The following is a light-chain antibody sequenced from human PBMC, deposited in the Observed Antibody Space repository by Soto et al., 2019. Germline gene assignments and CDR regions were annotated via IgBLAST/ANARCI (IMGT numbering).Light chain of an antibody. CDR2: STS. Sequence: EIVLTQSPGTLSLSPGDRATLSCRASQSLSVSYIAWYQQKPGQAPRLLIYSTSTRAAGIADRFTGRGSATHFTLAISRLEPEDFAVYYCHQFGDSPQTFGQGTTVEV. CDR1: QSLSVSY. J-gene: IGKJ1*01. CDR3: HQFGDSPQT. V-gene: IGKV3-20*01.